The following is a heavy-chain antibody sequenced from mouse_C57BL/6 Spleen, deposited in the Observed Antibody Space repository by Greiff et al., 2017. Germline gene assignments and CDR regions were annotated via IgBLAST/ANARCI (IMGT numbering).Heavy chain of an antibody. CDR3: TRSVGATDWYFDV. CDR2: IDPETGGT. V-gene: IGHV1-15*01. Sequence: QVQLQQPGAELVRPGASVTLSCKASGYTFTDYEMHWVKQTPVHGLEWIGAIDPETGGTAYNQKFKGKAILTADKSSSTAYMELRSLTSEDSAVYYCTRSVGATDWYFDVWGTGTTVTVSS. J-gene: IGHJ1*03. CDR1: GYTFTDYE. D-gene: IGHD4-1*02.